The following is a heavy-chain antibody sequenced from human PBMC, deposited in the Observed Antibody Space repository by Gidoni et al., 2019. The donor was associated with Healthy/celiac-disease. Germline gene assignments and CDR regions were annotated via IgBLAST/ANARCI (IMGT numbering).Heavy chain of an antibody. CDR3: AKVVVPAASDYYYYGMDV. J-gene: IGHJ6*02. Sequence: QVQLVESGGGVVQPGRSLRLSCAASGFTFSSYGMHWVRQAPGKGLEWVAVISYDGSNKYYADSVKGRFTISRDNSKNTLYLQMNSLRAEDTAVYYCAKVVVPAASDYYYYGMDVWGQGTTVTVSS. D-gene: IGHD2-2*01. V-gene: IGHV3-30*18. CDR2: ISYDGSNK. CDR1: GFTFSSYG.